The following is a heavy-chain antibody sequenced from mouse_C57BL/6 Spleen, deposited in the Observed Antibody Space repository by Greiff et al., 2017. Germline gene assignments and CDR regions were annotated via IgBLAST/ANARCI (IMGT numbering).Heavy chain of an antibody. J-gene: IGHJ1*03. CDR1: GYTFTSYW. CDR2: IQPNSGST. Sequence: QVQLQQPGAELVKPGASVKLSCKASGYTFTSYWMHWVKQRPGQGLEWIGMIQPNSGSTNYNEKFKSKATLTVDKSSSTAYMQLSSLTSEDSAVYFCARSRGTGWYFDVWGTGTTVTVSS. CDR3: ARSRGTGWYFDV. V-gene: IGHV1-64*01. D-gene: IGHD1-1*01.